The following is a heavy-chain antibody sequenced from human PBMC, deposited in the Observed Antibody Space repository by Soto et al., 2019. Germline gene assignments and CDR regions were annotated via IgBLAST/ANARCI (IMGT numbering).Heavy chain of an antibody. J-gene: IGHJ4*02. CDR1: GFTFSDYA. Sequence: EVQLLESGGDLVQPGGSLRLSCTASGFTFSDYAMNWVRQAPGKGLEWVSTISSSGDSTYYADSVKGRFTISRDNSKNSLSLQIDSLRAEDTAVYYCARDPSTGYADYWGQGTLATVSS. V-gene: IGHV3-23*01. D-gene: IGHD3-9*01. CDR2: ISSSGDST. CDR3: ARDPSTGYADY.